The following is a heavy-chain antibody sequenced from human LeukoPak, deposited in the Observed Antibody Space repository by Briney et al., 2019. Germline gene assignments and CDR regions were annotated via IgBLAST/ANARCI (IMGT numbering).Heavy chain of an antibody. J-gene: IGHJ3*02. CDR3: AKGLTFDI. CDR1: GFTFSSYG. V-gene: IGHV3-30*18. CDR2: ISYDGSNK. Sequence: GRSLRLSCAASGFTFSSYGMHWVLQAPGKGLEWVAVISYDGSNKYYADSVKGRFTISRDNSKNTLYLQMNSLRAEDTAVYYCAKGLTFDIWGQGTMVTVSS.